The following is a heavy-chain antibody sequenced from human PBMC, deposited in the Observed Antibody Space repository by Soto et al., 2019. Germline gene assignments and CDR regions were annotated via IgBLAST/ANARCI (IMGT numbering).Heavy chain of an antibody. CDR3: ARGGLLWFGESPRYYYYGMDV. CDR1: GGSFSGYY. V-gene: IGHV4-34*01. J-gene: IGHJ6*02. Sequence: PSETLSLTCAVYGGSFSGYYWSWIRQPPGKGLEWIGEINHSGSTNYNPSLKSRVTISVDTSKNQFSLKLSSVTAADTAVYYCARGGLLWFGESPRYYYYGMDVWGQGTTVTVSS. D-gene: IGHD3-10*01. CDR2: INHSGST.